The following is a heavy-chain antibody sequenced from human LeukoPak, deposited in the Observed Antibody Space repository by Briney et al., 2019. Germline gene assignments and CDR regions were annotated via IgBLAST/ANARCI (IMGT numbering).Heavy chain of an antibody. J-gene: IGHJ4*02. CDR2: ISGSDGST. D-gene: IGHD4-17*01. Sequence: PGGSLRLSCAASGFTFSSYAMSWVRQTPGKGLEWVSAISGSDGSTYYADSVKGRFTISRDNSKNTLYLQMNSLRAEDTAVYYCAKLAGDYGYYFDYWGQGTQVTVSS. CDR1: GFTFSSYA. V-gene: IGHV3-23*01. CDR3: AKLAGDYGYYFDY.